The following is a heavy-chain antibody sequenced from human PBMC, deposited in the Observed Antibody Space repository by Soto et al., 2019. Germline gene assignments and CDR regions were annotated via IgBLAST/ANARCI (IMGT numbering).Heavy chain of an antibody. V-gene: IGHV1-3*01. D-gene: IGHD5-18*01. CDR3: ARSPSRMAAETQLDP. CDR1: GYTFTRYA. Sequence: QVQLVQSGPEVKQPGASVKISCKASGYTFTRYAIHWLRQAPGQRLEWMGWINGGAGDTLYSQNFQGRVSFTRDTATNIAFMDLSSLNSEDTAVYYCARSPSRMAAETQLDPWGQGSLVIVSS. J-gene: IGHJ5*02. CDR2: INGGAGDT.